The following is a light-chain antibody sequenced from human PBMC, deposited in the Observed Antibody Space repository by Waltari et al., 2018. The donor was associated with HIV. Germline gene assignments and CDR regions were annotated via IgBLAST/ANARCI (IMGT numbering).Light chain of an antibody. J-gene: IGKJ3*01. CDR2: WAS. V-gene: IGKV4-1*01. Sequence: DIVMTQFSDSSASPLGEGSTINCKSSPSVLYSSNNKNYLAWYQQKPGQPPKLLIYWASTRESGVPDRFSGSGSGTDFTLTISSLQAEDVAVYYCQQYYSTPLTFGPGTKVDIK. CDR3: QQYYSTPLT. CDR1: PSVLYSSNNKNY.